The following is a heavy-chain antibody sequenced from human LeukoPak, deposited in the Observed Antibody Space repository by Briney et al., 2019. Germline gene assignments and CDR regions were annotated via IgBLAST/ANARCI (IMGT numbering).Heavy chain of an antibody. V-gene: IGHV1-8*03. J-gene: IGHJ3*02. CDR1: GGTFSSYA. CDR2: MNPNSGNT. CDR3: ARGLRHDDI. D-gene: IGHD2-15*01. Sequence: ASVKVSCKASGGTFSSYAISWVRQAPGQGLEWMGYMNPNSGNTGYAQKFQDRVTITTSISTSTAYMELSSLRSEDTAVYYCARGLRHDDIWGQGTMVTVSS.